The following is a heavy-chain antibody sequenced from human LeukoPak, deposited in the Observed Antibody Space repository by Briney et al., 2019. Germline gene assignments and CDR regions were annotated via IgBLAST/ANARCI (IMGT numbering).Heavy chain of an antibody. CDR1: GYTFTGYY. V-gene: IGHV1-2*02. CDR2: INPNSGGT. CDR3: ARDLLLWFGELIPPFDY. J-gene: IGHJ4*02. Sequence: ASVKVSCKASGYTFTGYYMHWVRQAPGQGLEWMGWINPNSGGTNYAQKFQGRVTMTRDTSISTAYMELSRLRSDDTAVYYCARDLLLWFGELIPPFDYWGQGTLVTVPS. D-gene: IGHD3-10*01.